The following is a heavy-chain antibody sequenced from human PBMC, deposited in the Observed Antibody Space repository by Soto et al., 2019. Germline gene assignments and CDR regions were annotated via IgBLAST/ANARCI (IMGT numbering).Heavy chain of an antibody. Sequence: EVQLLESRGGLVQRGGSLRLSCEVSGFTFSSYAMIWVRQAPGKGLEWVSAISDGGDSTYYAESVKGRFTISRDNSENTLFLQMNNLKADDTAVYYCASGGSSSLYYYYYMDVWGKGTTVTVSS. V-gene: IGHV3-23*01. CDR3: ASGGSSSLYYYYYMDV. J-gene: IGHJ6*03. D-gene: IGHD6-6*01. CDR2: ISDGGDST. CDR1: GFTFSSYA.